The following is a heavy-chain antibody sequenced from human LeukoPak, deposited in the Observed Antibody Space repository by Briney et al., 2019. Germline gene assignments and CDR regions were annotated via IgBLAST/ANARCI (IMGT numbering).Heavy chain of an antibody. CDR1: GFTFNNFG. D-gene: IGHD3-9*01. Sequence: GGSLRLSCAASGFTFNNFGMHWVRQAPGKGLEWEAVISYDGSLKYYAESVKGRFTISRDNSKNTLYLQMNGLRDDDTAVYYCATNDVLTGYNTFKYWGQGTLVTVSS. V-gene: IGHV3-30*03. CDR3: ATNDVLTGYNTFKY. J-gene: IGHJ4*02. CDR2: ISYDGSLK.